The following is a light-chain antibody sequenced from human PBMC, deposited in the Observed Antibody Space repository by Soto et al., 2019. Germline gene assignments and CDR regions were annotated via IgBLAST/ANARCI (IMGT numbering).Light chain of an antibody. CDR2: GNN. CDR3: QSYDNSLNEWV. J-gene: IGLJ3*02. V-gene: IGLV1-40*01. Sequence: QSVPTQPPSVSGAPGQRVTISCTGTASSIAARYDVHWYQQIPGKAPKLLIYGNNNRPSGVPDRFSASKSGISASLAITGLQADDEADYYCQSYDNSLNEWVFGGGTKVTVL. CDR1: ASSIAARYD.